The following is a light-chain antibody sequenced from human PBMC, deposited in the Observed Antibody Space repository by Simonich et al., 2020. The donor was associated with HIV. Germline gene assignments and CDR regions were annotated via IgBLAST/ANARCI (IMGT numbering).Light chain of an antibody. CDR2: DAS. Sequence: EIVLTQSPATLSLSPGERATLSCRASQSVSSYLTWYQQKPGQAPRLLIYDASNRATGIPARFSGSGSGTDFTLTISSLEPEDFAVYYCQQYNNWPLFFGQGTKLEMK. V-gene: IGKV3-11*01. CDR1: QSVSSY. CDR3: QQYNNWPLF. J-gene: IGKJ2*01.